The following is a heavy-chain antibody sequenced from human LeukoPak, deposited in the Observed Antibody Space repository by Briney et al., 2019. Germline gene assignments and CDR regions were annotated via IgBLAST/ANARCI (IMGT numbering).Heavy chain of an antibody. J-gene: IGHJ4*02. Sequence: GGSLRLSCAVSGFTFSSYSMNWVRQAPGKGLEWVSSISSSSSYIYYADSVKGRFTISRDNAKNSLYLQMNSLRAEDTALYYCARAEGYGAIDYWGQGTLVTVS. D-gene: IGHD5-12*01. CDR1: GFTFSSYS. V-gene: IGHV3-21*01. CDR3: ARAEGYGAIDY. CDR2: ISSSSSYI.